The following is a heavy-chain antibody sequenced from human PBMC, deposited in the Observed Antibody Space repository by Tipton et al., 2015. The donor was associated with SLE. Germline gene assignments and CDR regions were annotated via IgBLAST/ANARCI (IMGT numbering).Heavy chain of an antibody. Sequence: TLSLTCAVSGYSISSGYYWGWIRQPPGKGLEWIGSIYHSGSTYYNPSLKSRVSISGDTSKNQFSLKLSSVTAADTAVYYCARNLRQLVPNSQNYWGQGTLVTVSS. V-gene: IGHV4-38-2*01. CDR2: IYHSGST. J-gene: IGHJ4*02. CDR1: GYSISSGYY. D-gene: IGHD6-6*01. CDR3: ARNLRQLVPNSQNY.